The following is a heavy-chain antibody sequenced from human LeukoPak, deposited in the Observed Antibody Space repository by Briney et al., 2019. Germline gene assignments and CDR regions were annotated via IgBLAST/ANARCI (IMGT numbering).Heavy chain of an antibody. J-gene: IGHJ6*03. Sequence: SETLSLTCTVSGGSISSSSYYWGWIRQPPGKGLEWIGSIYYSGSTYYNPSLKSRVTISVDTSKNQFSLKLSSVTAADTAVYYCARQPGGHFWSGYYYYMDVWGKGTTVTVSS. CDR3: ARQPGGHFWSGYYYYMDV. CDR2: IYYSGST. V-gene: IGHV4-39*01. CDR1: GGSISSSSYY. D-gene: IGHD3-3*02.